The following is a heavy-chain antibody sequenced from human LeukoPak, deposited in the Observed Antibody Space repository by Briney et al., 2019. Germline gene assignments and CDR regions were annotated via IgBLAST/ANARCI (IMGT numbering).Heavy chain of an antibody. CDR3: ATEGLRWLQFVY. D-gene: IGHD5-24*01. CDR2: FDPEDGET. V-gene: IGHV1-24*01. J-gene: IGHJ4*02. Sequence: ASVKVSCKVSGYTLTELSMHWVRQAPGKGLEGMGGFDPEDGETIYAQKFQGRVTMTEDTSTDTAYMEVSSLRSEDTAVYYCATEGLRWLQFVYWGQGTLGTVSS. CDR1: GYTLTELS.